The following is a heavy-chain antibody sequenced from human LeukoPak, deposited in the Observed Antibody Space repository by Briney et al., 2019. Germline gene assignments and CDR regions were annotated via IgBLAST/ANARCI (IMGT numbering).Heavy chain of an antibody. CDR1: GYTFTGYY. Sequence: ASVKVSCKASGYTFTGYYMHWVRQAPGQGLEWMGWINPNSGGTNYAQKFEGRVTMTRDTSISTAYMELSRLRSDDTAVYYCARDFEGYDNGGLDYWGQGSLVTVSS. J-gene: IGHJ4*02. D-gene: IGHD5-12*01. CDR2: INPNSGGT. CDR3: ARDFEGYDNGGLDY. V-gene: IGHV1-2*02.